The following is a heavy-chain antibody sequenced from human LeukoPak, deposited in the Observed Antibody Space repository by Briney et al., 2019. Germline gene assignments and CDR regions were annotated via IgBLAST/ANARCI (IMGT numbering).Heavy chain of an antibody. J-gene: IGHJ3*02. D-gene: IGHD3-3*01. CDR1: GFTVSSNS. Sequence: PGGSLRLSCTVSGFTVSSNSMSWVRQAPGKGLEWVSFIYSDNTHYSDSVKGRFTISRDNSKNTLYLQMNSLRAEDTAVYYCARVRGVVMGSSDAFDIWGQGTMVTVSS. CDR2: IYSDNT. V-gene: IGHV3-53*01. CDR3: ARVRGVVMGSSDAFDI.